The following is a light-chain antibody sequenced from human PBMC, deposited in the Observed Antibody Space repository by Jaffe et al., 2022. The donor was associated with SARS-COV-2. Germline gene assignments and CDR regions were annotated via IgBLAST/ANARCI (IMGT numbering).Light chain of an antibody. V-gene: IGLV2-23*02. J-gene: IGLJ3*02. CDR1: SSDVGTYNL. Sequence: QSALTQPASVSGSPGQSITISCTGTSSDVGTYNLVSWYQQHPGKPPQVMIYDVNKRPSGVSNRFSGSKSGNVASLTISGLQAEDEAAYHCCSYAGNTNWVFGGGTKVTVL. CDR3: CSYAGNTNWV. CDR2: DVN.